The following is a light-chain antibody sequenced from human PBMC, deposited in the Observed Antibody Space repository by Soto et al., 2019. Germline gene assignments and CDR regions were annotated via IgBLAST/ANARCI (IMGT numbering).Light chain of an antibody. CDR1: QSVSSSY. CDR2: AAS. V-gene: IGKV3-20*01. J-gene: IGKJ1*01. CDR3: QQYGNSPRT. Sequence: EIVLTQSLGTVSLTPGERATLYCSSSQSVSSSYLAWYQQRPGQAPRLVIYAASSRATGIPDRFSGSWSGTDFTLTISRLEPEDFAVYYCQQYGNSPRTVGQGTKVDIK.